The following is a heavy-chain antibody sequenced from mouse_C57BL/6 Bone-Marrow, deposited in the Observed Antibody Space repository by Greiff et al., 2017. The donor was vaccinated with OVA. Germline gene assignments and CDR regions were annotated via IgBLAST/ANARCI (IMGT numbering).Heavy chain of an antibody. J-gene: IGHJ1*03. D-gene: IGHD4-1*01. V-gene: IGHV1-50*01. CDR1: GYTFTSYW. Sequence: QVQLKPPGAELVKPGASVKLSCKASGYTFTSYWMQWVKQRPGQGLEWIGEIDPSDSYTNYNQKFKGKATLTVDTSSSTAYMQLSSLTSEDSAVYYCASRRKLYWYFDVWGTGTTVTVSS. CDR2: IDPSDSYT. CDR3: ASRRKLYWYFDV.